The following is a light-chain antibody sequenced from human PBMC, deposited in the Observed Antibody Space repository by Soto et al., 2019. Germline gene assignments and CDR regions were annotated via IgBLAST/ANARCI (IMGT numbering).Light chain of an antibody. J-gene: IGLJ1*01. CDR2: EVS. Sequence: QSVLTQPASVSGSPGQSITISCTGTSSDVGGYNYVSWYQQHPGKAPKLIIYEVSNRPSGVSNRLSGSKSGNTASLTISGLQAEDEADYYCNSHTSKSTGVFGTGTKLTVL. CDR3: NSHTSKSTGV. CDR1: SSDVGGYNY. V-gene: IGLV2-14*01.